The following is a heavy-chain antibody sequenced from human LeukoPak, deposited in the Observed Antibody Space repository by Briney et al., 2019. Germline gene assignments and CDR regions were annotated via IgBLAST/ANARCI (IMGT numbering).Heavy chain of an antibody. J-gene: IGHJ6*02. CDR3: ARRATVTYHGMDV. V-gene: IGHV3-48*03. Sequence: GGSLRLSCAASGFTFSSYEMNWVRQAPGKGLEWLSYINYNGESIYYADSVNGRFTVSRDNARGSLSLHVNTLRGEDTAVYYCARRATVTYHGMDVWGQGTTVTVSS. D-gene: IGHD4-17*01. CDR2: INYNGESI. CDR1: GFTFSSYE.